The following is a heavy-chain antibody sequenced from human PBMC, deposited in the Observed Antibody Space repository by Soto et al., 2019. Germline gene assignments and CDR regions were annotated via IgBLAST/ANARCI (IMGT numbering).Heavy chain of an antibody. J-gene: IGHJ5*02. CDR1: GYTLTDLS. CDR2: FDPGDGET. Sequence: QVQLVQSGAEVKKPGASVKVSCKVSGYTLTDLSISWVRQAPGKGLEWMGGFDPGDGETIYAQKFQGRVTMTEDTSNDTAYMEQSSLGSEDTAVYYCATGASYGNYGGDKNWFDPWGQGTLVTVSS. D-gene: IGHD4-17*01. CDR3: ATGASYGNYGGDKNWFDP. V-gene: IGHV1-24*01.